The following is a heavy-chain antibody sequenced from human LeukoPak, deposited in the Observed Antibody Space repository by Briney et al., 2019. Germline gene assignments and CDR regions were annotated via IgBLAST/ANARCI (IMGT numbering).Heavy chain of an antibody. Sequence: SETLSLTCTVSGGSISSSSYYWGWIRQPPGKGLEWIGSIYYSGSTYYNPSLKSRVTMSVDTSKNQFSLRLSSVTAADTAVYYCARGGLGCSGALGSPRGYYYYYCGMDVWGQGTTVTVSS. CDR3: ARGGLGCSGALGSPRGYYYYYCGMDV. D-gene: IGHD2-15*01. V-gene: IGHV4-39*01. CDR1: GGSISSSSYY. J-gene: IGHJ6*02. CDR2: IYYSGST.